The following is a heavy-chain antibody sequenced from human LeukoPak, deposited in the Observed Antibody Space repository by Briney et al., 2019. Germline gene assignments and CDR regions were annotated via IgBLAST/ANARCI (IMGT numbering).Heavy chain of an antibody. D-gene: IGHD7-27*01. CDR1: GFTFSSYT. CDR3: AKDGGLWVSAHWGDS. Sequence: GGSLRLSCTASGFTFSSYTMSWVRQAPGKGLKWVSTITTGGPNTYYADSVKGRFTVSRDDSKNALYLQMNSLRAEDTAVYYCAKDGGLWVSAHWGDSWGRGTLVTVSS. V-gene: IGHV3-23*01. CDR2: ITTGGPNT. J-gene: IGHJ4*02.